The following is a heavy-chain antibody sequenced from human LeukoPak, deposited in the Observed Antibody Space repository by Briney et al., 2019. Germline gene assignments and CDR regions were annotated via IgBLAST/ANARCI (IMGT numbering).Heavy chain of an antibody. Sequence: GESLKIFCKGSGYTFTGYYMHWVRQAPGQGLEWMGWINPNSGGTNYAQKFQGRVTMTRDTSISTAYMELSRLRSDDTAVYYCARDGSHYSGSYAFDIWGQGTMVTVSP. CDR2: INPNSGGT. CDR1: GYTFTGYY. J-gene: IGHJ3*02. CDR3: ARDGSHYSGSYAFDI. D-gene: IGHD1-26*01. V-gene: IGHV1-2*02.